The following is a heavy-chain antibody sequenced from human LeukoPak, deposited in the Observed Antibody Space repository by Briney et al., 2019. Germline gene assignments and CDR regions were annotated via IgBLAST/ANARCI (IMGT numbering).Heavy chain of an antibody. CDR2: ISGSGGST. D-gene: IGHD3-22*01. J-gene: IGHJ4*02. CDR3: AKEVDDSSGYYPYYFDY. CDR1: GFTFSSYT. V-gene: IGHV3-23*01. Sequence: GGSLRLSCAASGFTFSSYTMSWVRQAPGKGLEWVSAISGSGGSTYYADSVKGRFTISRDNSKNTLYLQMNSLRAEDTAVYYLAKEVDDSSGYYPYYFDYWGQGTLVTVSS.